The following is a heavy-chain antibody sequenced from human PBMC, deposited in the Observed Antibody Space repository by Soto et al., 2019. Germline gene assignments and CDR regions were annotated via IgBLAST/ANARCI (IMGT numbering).Heavy chain of an antibody. CDR1: GGSISSGGYY. J-gene: IGHJ2*01. V-gene: IGHV4-31*03. D-gene: IGHD4-17*01. Sequence: QVQLQESGPGLVKPSQTLSLTCTVSGGSISSGGYYWSWIRQHPGKGLEWIGYIYYSGSTYYNPSLKSRVTISVDTSKNQFSLKLSSVTAADTAVYYCARSSHDYGDYGDTRGGYFDLWGRGTLVTVSS. CDR2: IYYSGST. CDR3: ARSSHDYGDYGDTRGGYFDL.